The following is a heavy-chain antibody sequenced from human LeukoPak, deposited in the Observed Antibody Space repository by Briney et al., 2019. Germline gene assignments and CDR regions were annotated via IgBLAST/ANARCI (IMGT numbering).Heavy chain of an antibody. CDR3: ATSPLLHYYDSSGQFDY. V-gene: IGHV1-24*01. Sequence: ASVKVSCKVSGYTLTELSMHWVRQAPGKGLEWMGGFDPEVGETIYAQKFQGRVTMTEDTSTDTAYMELSSLRSEDTAVYYCATSPLLHYYDSSGQFDYWGQGTLVTVSS. CDR2: FDPEVGET. CDR1: GYTLTELS. J-gene: IGHJ4*02. D-gene: IGHD3-22*01.